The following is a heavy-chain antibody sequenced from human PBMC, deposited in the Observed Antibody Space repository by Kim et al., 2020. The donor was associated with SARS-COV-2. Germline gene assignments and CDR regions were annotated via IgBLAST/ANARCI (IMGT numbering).Heavy chain of an antibody. CDR3: ARGGYGSGSPDY. V-gene: IGHV4-59*13. D-gene: IGHD3-10*01. CDR1: GGSISSYY. J-gene: IGHJ4*02. CDR2: IYYSGST. Sequence: SETLSLTCTVSGGSISSYYWSWIRQPPGKGLEWIGYIYYSGSTNYNPSLKSRVTISVDTSKNQFSLKLSSVTAADTAVYYCARGGYGSGSPDYWGQGTLVTVPS.